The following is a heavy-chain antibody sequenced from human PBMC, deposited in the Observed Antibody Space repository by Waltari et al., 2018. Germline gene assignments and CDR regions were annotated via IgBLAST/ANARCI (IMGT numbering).Heavy chain of an antibody. D-gene: IGHD2-2*01. V-gene: IGHV4-39*07. CDR1: GGSVSSSSSH. CDR3: ARVASSYYGFAGFAV. CDR2: IYYSGKT. Sequence: QLQLQESGPGLAKPSETLSLTCTVSGGSVSSSSSHWGWIRQPPGKGLEWIGSIYYSGKTNYSASRESRVAISIDMSKNQVSLNLSSVTAADTALYYCARVASSYYGFAGFAVWGQGTMVTVSS. J-gene: IGHJ3*01.